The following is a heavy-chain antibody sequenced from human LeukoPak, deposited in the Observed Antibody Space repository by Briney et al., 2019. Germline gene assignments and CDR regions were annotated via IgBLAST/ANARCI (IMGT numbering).Heavy chain of an antibody. CDR2: ISSNGGST. CDR1: GFTFSSYA. CDR3: ARMWGSSWSYFDY. Sequence: GGSLRLSCAASGFTFSSYAMHWVRQAPGKGLEYVSAISSNGGSTYYANSVKGRFTISRDNSKNTLYLQMGSLRAEDTAVYFCARMWGSSWSYFDYWGQGTLVTVSS. D-gene: IGHD6-13*01. J-gene: IGHJ4*02. V-gene: IGHV3-64*01.